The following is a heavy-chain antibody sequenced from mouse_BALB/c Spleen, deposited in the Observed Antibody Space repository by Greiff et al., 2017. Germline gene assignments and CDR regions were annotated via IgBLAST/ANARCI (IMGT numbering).Heavy chain of an antibody. CDR1: GFNIKDYY. J-gene: IGHJ3*01. D-gene: IGHD2-4*01. V-gene: IGHV14-4*02. CDR2: IDPENGDT. Sequence: EVKLQESGAELVRSGASVKLSCTASGFNIKDYYMHWVKQRPEQGLEWIGWIDPENGDTEYAPKFQGKATMTADTSSNTAYLQLSSLTSEDTAVYYCNARDDYDGGFAYWGQGTLVTVSA. CDR3: NARDDYDGGFAY.